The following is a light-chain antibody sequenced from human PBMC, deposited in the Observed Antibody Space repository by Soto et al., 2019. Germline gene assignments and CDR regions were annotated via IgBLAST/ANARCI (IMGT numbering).Light chain of an antibody. CDR3: CSYAGSSTYV. J-gene: IGLJ1*01. CDR2: EGS. V-gene: IGLV2-23*01. CDR1: SSDVGSYNL. Sequence: LTQPASVSGSPGQSITISCTGTSSDVGSYNLVSWYQQHPGKAPKLMIYEGSKRPSGVSNRFSGSKSGNTASLTISGLQAEDEADYYCCSYAGSSTYVFGTGTKVTVL.